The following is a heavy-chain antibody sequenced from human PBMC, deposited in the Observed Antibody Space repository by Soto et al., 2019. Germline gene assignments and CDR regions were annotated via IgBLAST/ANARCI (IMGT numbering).Heavy chain of an antibody. V-gene: IGHV3-30*04. J-gene: IGHJ3*01. CDR2: ISYDGSNA. CDR1: GFSFSTYA. D-gene: IGHD3-10*01. Sequence: QEQLVESGGGVVQPGTYLRLSCTASGFSFSTYAMYWVRQAPGKGLEWVAIISYDGSNAQYADSVKGRFTVARDNSKNTLYLPMHSLTAEDTAVYYCARDGGGFGELLLNSYDAFDLWGQGKLVTVSS. CDR3: ARDGGGFGELLLNSYDAFDL.